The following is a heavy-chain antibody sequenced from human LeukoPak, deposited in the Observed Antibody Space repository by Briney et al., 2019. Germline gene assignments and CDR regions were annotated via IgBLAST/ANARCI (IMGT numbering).Heavy chain of an antibody. CDR2: INSDGSST. J-gene: IGHJ3*02. D-gene: IGHD3-10*01. Sequence: GGSLRLSCAASGFTFSSYWMHWVRQAPGKGLVWVSRINSDGSSTSYADSVKGRFTISRDNAKNTLYLQMNSLRAEDTAVYYCARDSNGSGIPDAFDIWGQGTMVTVSS. V-gene: IGHV3-74*01. CDR1: GFTFSSYW. CDR3: ARDSNGSGIPDAFDI.